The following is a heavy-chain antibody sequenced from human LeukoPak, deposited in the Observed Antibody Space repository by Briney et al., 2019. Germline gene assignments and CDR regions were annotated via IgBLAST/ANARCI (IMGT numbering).Heavy chain of an antibody. CDR3: ARGNYDSSDFEYFQH. CDR1: GYTFTDYY. J-gene: IGHJ1*01. V-gene: IGHV1-2*02. CDR2: INPNSGDT. D-gene: IGHD3-22*01. Sequence: ASVKVSCKASGYTFTDYYMHWVRQAPGQGLEWMGWINPNSGDTNFAQKFQGRVTMTKDTSTSTVYMEVSRLRSDDTAVFYCARGNYDSSDFEYFQHWGQGTLVTVSS.